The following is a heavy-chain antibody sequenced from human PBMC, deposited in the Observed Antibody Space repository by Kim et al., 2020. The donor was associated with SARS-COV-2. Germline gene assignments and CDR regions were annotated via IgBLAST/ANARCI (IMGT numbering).Heavy chain of an antibody. V-gene: IGHV4-59*08. D-gene: IGHD1-26*01. CDR3: ARHSGRFYFDS. CDR2: VHYDGSS. J-gene: IGHJ4*02. Sequence: RRPPGKGLEWIGYVHYDGSSNYDPSLKSRITTSIQRSDKQFSLKLASLTAADTAMYYCARHSGRFYFDSWGQGILVTVSS.